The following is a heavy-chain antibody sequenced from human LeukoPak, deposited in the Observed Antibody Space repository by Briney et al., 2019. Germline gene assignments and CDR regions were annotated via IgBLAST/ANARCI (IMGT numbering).Heavy chain of an antibody. J-gene: IGHJ4*02. Sequence: ASVKVSCKASGYTFTDYGFTWVRQAPGQGLEWMGWINPNTGAAKYAQKFQGRVTMTRDTSISTAYMELRRLRSDDTAVYYCARDPQGDSYFDYWGQGTLVTVSS. V-gene: IGHV1-2*02. CDR3: ARDPQGDSYFDY. CDR1: GYTFTDYG. D-gene: IGHD2-21*02. CDR2: INPNTGAA.